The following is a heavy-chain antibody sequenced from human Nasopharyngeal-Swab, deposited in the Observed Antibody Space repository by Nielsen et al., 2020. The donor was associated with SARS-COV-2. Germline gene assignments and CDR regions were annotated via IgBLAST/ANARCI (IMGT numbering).Heavy chain of an antibody. V-gene: IGHV4-31*03. CDR2: IYYSGST. Sequence: LRLSCSVSGGSISSPNYYWSWIRQHPGKGLEWIGYIYYSGSTFYNPSLKSRVTISIDSSKNQFTLKVSSVTAADTAVYYCARAGVPARWFDPWGQGTLVTVSS. CDR3: ARAGVPARWFDP. D-gene: IGHD6-6*01. CDR1: GGSISSPNYY. J-gene: IGHJ5*02.